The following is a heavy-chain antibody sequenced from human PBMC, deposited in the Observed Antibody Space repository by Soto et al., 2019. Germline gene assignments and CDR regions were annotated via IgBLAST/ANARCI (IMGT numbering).Heavy chain of an antibody. V-gene: IGHV3-23*01. CDR2: ISGSGGST. CDR1: GFTFSSYA. D-gene: IGHD6-13*01. Sequence: PGESLRLSCAASGFTFSSYAMSWVRQAPGKGLEWVSVISGSGGSTYYADSVKGRFTISRDNSKNTLYLQMNSLRAEDTAVYYCAKFGRGSSWSQFDYYYGMDVWGQGTTVTVSS. J-gene: IGHJ6*02. CDR3: AKFGRGSSWSQFDYYYGMDV.